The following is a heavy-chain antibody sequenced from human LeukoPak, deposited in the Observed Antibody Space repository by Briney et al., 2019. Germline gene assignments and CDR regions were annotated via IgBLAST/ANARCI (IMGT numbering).Heavy chain of an antibody. D-gene: IGHD2-2*01. CDR2: IYYRGST. CDR1: GGSITSTSYY. CDR3: ARHPYQLIWLSWLDP. V-gene: IGHV4-39*01. Sequence: PSETLSLTLTFSGGSITSTSYYSGWIRQPPGKGLEWIGSIYYRGSTYYNPSLKSRVTISVDTSKNQFSLKLSSVTAADTAVYYCARHPYQLIWLSWLDPWGQGTLVTVSS. J-gene: IGHJ5*02.